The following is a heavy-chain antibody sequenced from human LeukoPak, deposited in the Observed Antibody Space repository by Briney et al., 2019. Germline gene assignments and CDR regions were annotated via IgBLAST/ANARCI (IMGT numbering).Heavy chain of an antibody. CDR2: IIPIFGTA. CDR1: AGTFSSYA. D-gene: IGHD2-15*01. Sequence: SVKVSCKASAGTFSSYAISWVRQAPGQGLEWMGGIIPIFGTANYAQKFQGRVTITADKSTSTAYMELSSLRSEDTAVYYCARDQGYCSGGSCYTFDYWGQGTLVTVSS. CDR3: ARDQGYCSGGSCYTFDY. V-gene: IGHV1-69*06. J-gene: IGHJ4*02.